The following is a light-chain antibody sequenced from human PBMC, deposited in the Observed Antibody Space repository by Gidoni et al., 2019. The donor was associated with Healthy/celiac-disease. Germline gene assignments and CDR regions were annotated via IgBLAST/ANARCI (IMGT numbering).Light chain of an antibody. CDR3: QQYCSTLMYT. CDR2: WAS. CDR1: QSVLYSSNNKND. V-gene: IGKV4-1*01. J-gene: IGKJ2*01. Sequence: DILMTQSPDSLAVSLGERATIHCKSRQSVLYSSNNKNDLAWYQQKPGQPPKLLIYWASTRESGVPDRLSGSGSGTDFTLTISSLQAEDVAVYYCQQYCSTLMYTFGQXTKLEIK.